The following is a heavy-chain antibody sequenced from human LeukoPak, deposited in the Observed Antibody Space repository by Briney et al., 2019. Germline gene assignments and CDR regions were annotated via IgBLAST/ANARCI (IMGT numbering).Heavy chain of an antibody. CDR1: GGSISSYY. D-gene: IGHD6-13*01. V-gene: IGHV4-59*08. CDR3: ARHGGPSSSWFFPIDY. Sequence: SETLSLTCTVSGGSISSYYWSWIRQPPGKGLEWIGYIYYSGSTNYNPSLKSRVPISVDTSKNQFSLKLSSVTAADTAVYYCARHGGPSSSWFFPIDYWGQGTLVTVSS. J-gene: IGHJ4*02. CDR2: IYYSGST.